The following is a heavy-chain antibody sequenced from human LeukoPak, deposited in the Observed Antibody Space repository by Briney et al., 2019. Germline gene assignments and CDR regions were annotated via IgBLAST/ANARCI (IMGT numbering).Heavy chain of an antibody. D-gene: IGHD3-3*01. CDR3: ARARADFWSLDY. V-gene: IGHV4-59*12. J-gene: IGHJ4*02. CDR1: GGSISSYY. CDR2: IYHSGST. Sequence: SEILSLTCTVSGGSISSYYWTWIRQPPGKGLEWIGYIYHSGSTYYNPSLKSRVTISVDKSKNQFSLKLTSVTAADTAVYFCARARADFWSLDYWGQGTLVTVSS.